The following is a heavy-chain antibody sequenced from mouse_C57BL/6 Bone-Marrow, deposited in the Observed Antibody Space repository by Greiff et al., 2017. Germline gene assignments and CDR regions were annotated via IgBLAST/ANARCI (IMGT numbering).Heavy chain of an antibody. CDR3: ARGTTEGAMDY. CDR2: IDPSDSYT. CDR1: GYTFTSYW. V-gene: IGHV1-50*01. J-gene: IGHJ4*01. D-gene: IGHD2-13*01. Sequence: QVQLQQPGAELVKPGASVKLSCKASGYTFTSYWMQWVKQRPGQGLEWIGEIDPSDSYTNYNQKFKGKATLTVDTSSSTAYMQLSSLTSEDSAVYYCARGTTEGAMDYWGQGTSVTVSS.